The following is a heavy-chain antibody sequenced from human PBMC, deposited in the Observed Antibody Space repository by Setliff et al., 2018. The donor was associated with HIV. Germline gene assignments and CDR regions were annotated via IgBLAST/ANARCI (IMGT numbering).Heavy chain of an antibody. CDR1: GGSVSNYY. V-gene: IGHV4-4*07. J-gene: IGHJ6*02. Sequence: SETLSLTCTVPGGSVSNYYWTWIRQSAGKGLEWIGHINTSGSTKYSPSLKSRVSISLDPSTKQVSLRLSSVTAADTAVYYCASLWGSSWDAYYYYGMDVWGQGTTVTVSS. CDR2: INTSGST. CDR3: ASLWGSSWDAYYYYGMDV. D-gene: IGHD6-13*01.